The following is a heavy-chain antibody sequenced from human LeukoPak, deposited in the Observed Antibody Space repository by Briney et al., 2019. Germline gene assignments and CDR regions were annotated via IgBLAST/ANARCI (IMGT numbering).Heavy chain of an antibody. CDR2: IYYSGST. D-gene: IGHD3-22*01. Sequence: SETLSLTCTVSGXSISSSSYYWGWIRQPPGKGLEWIGSIYYSGSTYYNPSLKSRVTISVDTSKNQFSLKLSSVTAADTAVYYCARGKTYYDISKDAFDIWGQGTMVTVSS. V-gene: IGHV4-39*01. CDR1: GXSISSSSYY. CDR3: ARGKTYYDISKDAFDI. J-gene: IGHJ3*02.